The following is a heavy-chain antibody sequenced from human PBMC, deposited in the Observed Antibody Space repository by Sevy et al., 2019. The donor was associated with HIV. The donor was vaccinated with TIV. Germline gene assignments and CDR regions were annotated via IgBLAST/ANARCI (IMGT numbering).Heavy chain of an antibody. J-gene: IGHJ5*02. V-gene: IGHV3-30*04. CDR3: AKEGYYYDSHSADWFDP. D-gene: IGHD3-22*01. CDR1: GFNISPYA. Sequence: GGSLRLSCSASGFNISPYALHWVRQTPGKGLQWLAVISKDGTNKDYADFVKGRFSLSRDISKNTVYLQMSNLRPEDTAVYYCAKEGYYYDSHSADWFDPWGQGTLVTVSS. CDR2: ISKDGTNK.